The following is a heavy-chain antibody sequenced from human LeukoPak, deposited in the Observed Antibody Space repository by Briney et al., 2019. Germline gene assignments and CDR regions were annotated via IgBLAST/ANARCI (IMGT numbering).Heavy chain of an antibody. D-gene: IGHD6-13*01. CDR2: ISGSGHRT. J-gene: IGHJ4*02. Sequence: PGGSLRLSCAASGFTFSSYGVSWVRQAPGKGLEWVSGISGSGHRTYYADSVKGRFTISRDNSKSTLYLQMNSLRAEDTAVYYCAKDFAYVAAWGQGTLVTVSS. CDR1: GFTFSSYG. V-gene: IGHV3-23*01. CDR3: AKDFAYVAA.